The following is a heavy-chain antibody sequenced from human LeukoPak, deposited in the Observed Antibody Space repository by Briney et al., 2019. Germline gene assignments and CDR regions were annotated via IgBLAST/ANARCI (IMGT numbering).Heavy chain of an antibody. V-gene: IGHV1-8*03. J-gene: IGHJ4*02. D-gene: IGHD5-24*01. Sequence: ASVKVSCKASGYTFTSYDINWVRQATGQGLGWMGRMNPNSGNTGYAQKFQGRVTITRNTSISTAYMELSSLRSEDTAVYYCARGSRDGYNLENFDYWGQGTLVTVSS. CDR1: GYTFTSYD. CDR2: MNPNSGNT. CDR3: ARGSRDGYNLENFDY.